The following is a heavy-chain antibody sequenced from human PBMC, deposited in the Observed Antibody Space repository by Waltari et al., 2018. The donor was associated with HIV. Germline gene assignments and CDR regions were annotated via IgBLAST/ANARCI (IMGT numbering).Heavy chain of an antibody. CDR2: IYGRSGRT. V-gene: IGHV4-39*07. CDR3: ARHPPTYSDGAYFIPNRLDV. D-gene: IGHD3-22*01. J-gene: IGHJ4*02. Sequence: WIGTIYGRSGRTYYKPTLKSRVTISEDTPKNQFSLKLTSVTAADTAHYYCARHPPTYSDGAYFIPNRLDVWGPGVLVTVSS.